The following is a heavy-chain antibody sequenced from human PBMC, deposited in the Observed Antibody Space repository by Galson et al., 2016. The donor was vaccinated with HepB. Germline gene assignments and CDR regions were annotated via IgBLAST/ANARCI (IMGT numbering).Heavy chain of an antibody. D-gene: IGHD4-17*01. CDR3: ARDPPYSVKGREWYFDL. Sequence: TLSLTCTVSGGSLSSGSHYWSWIRQPAGKGLEWIGRIYTSGRTDYSPSLKSRVTISKDTSKNHFSLNLSSVTAADTAVYYCARDPPYSVKGREWYFDLWGRGTLVAVSS. V-gene: IGHV4-61*02. J-gene: IGHJ2*01. CDR1: GGSLSSGSHY. CDR2: IYTSGRT.